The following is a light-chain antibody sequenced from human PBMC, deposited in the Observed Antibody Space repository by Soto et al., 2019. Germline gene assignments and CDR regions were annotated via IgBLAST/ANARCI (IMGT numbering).Light chain of an antibody. J-gene: IGKJ4*01. CDR3: QEYDAWPLT. Sequence: VLTLSPGTLSLSPEERATLSCRASRSVSSAYSAWYQQKPGQAPRILIYVAIIRAPDVPARFSGSWSGTEFTLTINRLQSEDFAVYYCQEYDAWPLTFGGGAKVDI. CDR2: VAI. V-gene: IGKV3D-15*01. CDR1: RSVSSAY.